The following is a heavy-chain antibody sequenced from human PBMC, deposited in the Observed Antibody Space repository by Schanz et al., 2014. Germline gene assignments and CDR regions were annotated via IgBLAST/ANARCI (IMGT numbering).Heavy chain of an antibody. CDR2: LSGSGGST. V-gene: IGHV3-23*04. J-gene: IGHJ6*04. D-gene: IGHD2-15*01. Sequence: EVKLVESGGGAVRPGGSLRLSCAASGFTISSYSMNWVRQAPGKGLEWVSALSGSGGSTYYADSVKGRFTISRDNSENTLYLQMNSLSADDTAVFYCAKGMGYCSGGTCYDYYYYGLDVWGKGTTVTVSS. CDR3: AKGMGYCSGGTCYDYYYYGLDV. CDR1: GFTISSYS.